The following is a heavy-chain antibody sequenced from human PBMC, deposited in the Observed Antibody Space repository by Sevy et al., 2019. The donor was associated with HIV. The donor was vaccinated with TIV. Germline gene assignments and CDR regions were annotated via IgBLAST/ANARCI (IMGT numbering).Heavy chain of an antibody. Sequence: GGSLRLSCAASGFTFSSYAMHWVRQAPGKGLEWVAVISYDGSNKYYAYSVKGRFTISRDNSKNTLYLQMNSLRAEDTAVYYCARARYYDSSGYYDYWGQGTLVTVSS. J-gene: IGHJ4*02. D-gene: IGHD3-22*01. V-gene: IGHV3-30-3*01. CDR1: GFTFSSYA. CDR2: ISYDGSNK. CDR3: ARARYYDSSGYYDY.